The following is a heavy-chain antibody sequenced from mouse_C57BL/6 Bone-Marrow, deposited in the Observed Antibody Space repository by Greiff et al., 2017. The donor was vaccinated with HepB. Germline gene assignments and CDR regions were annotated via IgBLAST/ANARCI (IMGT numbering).Heavy chain of an antibody. V-gene: IGHV1-50*01. J-gene: IGHJ2*01. CDR1: GYTFTSYW. CDR2: IDPSDSYT. Sequence: QVQLQQPGAELVKPGASVKLSCKASGYTFTSYWMQWVKQRPGQGLEWIGEIDPSDSYTNYNQKFKGKSTLTVDTSSSTAYMQLSSLTSEDSAVYYCARMVTTGYWGQGTTLTVSS. D-gene: IGHD2-2*01. CDR3: ARMVTTGY.